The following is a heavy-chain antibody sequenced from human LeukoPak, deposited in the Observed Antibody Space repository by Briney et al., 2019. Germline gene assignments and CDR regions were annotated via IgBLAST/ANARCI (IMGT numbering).Heavy chain of an antibody. CDR1: GFTVSSNY. CDR3: ARQPLVDRSVTVVAPQTPFDY. D-gene: IGHD2-2*01. Sequence: GGSLRLSCAASGFTVSSNYMSWVRQAPGKGLEWVSVIYSGGSTYYADSVKGRFTISGDNSKNTLYLQMNSLRAEDTAVYYCARQPLVDRSVTVVAPQTPFDYWGQGTLVTVSS. CDR2: IYSGGST. V-gene: IGHV3-66*04. J-gene: IGHJ4*02.